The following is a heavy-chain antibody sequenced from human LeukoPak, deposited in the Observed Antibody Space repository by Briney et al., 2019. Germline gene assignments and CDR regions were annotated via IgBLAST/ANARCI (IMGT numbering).Heavy chain of an antibody. V-gene: IGHV1-46*01. CDR2: INPSDGGT. CDR1: GYSFTNHY. Sequence: ASVKVSFKASGYSFTNHYVHWVRQAPGQGLEWMGRINPSDGGTSSAQKFQGRVTMTRDTSTSTVYMELSSLRSDDTAIYYCAKEIVLIANSRGMDVWGQGTTVTVSS. CDR3: AKEIVLIANSRGMDV. J-gene: IGHJ6*02. D-gene: IGHD2/OR15-2a*01.